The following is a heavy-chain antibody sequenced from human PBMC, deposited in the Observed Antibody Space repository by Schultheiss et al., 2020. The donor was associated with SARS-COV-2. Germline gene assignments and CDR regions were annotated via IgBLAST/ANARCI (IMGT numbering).Heavy chain of an antibody. CDR3: ARGSGGSYHRYFDY. J-gene: IGHJ4*02. D-gene: IGHD1-26*01. CDR2: ISSNGGST. Sequence: GGSVRLSCAASGFTFSSYAMHWVRQAPGKGLEYVSAISSNGGSTYYANSVKGRFTISRDNSKNTLFLQMGSLRAEDMAVYYCARGSGGSYHRYFDYWGQGTLVTVSS. V-gene: IGHV3-64*01. CDR1: GFTFSSYA.